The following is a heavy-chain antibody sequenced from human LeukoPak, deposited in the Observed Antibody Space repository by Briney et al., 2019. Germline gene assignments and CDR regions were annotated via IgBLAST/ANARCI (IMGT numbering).Heavy chain of an antibody. CDR1: GGSISSYY. Sequence: SETLSLTCTVSGGSISSYYWSWIRQPPGKGLEWIGYIYYSGSTNYNPSLKSRVTVSVDTSKNQFSLKLSSVTAADTAVYYCARGGYSYGYDYWGQGTLVTVSS. V-gene: IGHV4-59*01. CDR3: ARGGYSYGYDY. J-gene: IGHJ4*02. CDR2: IYYSGST. D-gene: IGHD5-18*01.